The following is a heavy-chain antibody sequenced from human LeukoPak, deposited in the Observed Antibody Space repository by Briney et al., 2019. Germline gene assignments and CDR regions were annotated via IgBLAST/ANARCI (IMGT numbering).Heavy chain of an antibody. CDR1: GGSISSYY. V-gene: IGHV4-59*08. CDR3: ARCLGRDGYNYDY. J-gene: IGHJ4*02. CDR2: IYYSGST. Sequence: SETLSLTCTVSGGSISSYYWSWIRQPPGKGLEWIGYIYYSGSTNYNPSLKSRVTISVDTSKNQFSLKLSPVTAADTAVYYCARCLGRDGYNYDYWGQGTLVTVSS. D-gene: IGHD5-24*01.